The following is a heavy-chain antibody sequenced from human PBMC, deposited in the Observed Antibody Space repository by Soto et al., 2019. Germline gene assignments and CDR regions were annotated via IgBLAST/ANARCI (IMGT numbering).Heavy chain of an antibody. J-gene: IGHJ4*02. V-gene: IGHV3-23*01. Sequence: EVQLLESGGGLVQPGGSLRLSCAASGFTFSRYAMSWVRQAPGKGLEWVSAISGSGGSTYYADSVKGRFTISRDNSKNTLYLQMNSLRAEDTAVYYCAQFLIAPYCSGGSCYHFDYWGQGTLVTVSS. D-gene: IGHD2-15*01. CDR2: ISGSGGST. CDR3: AQFLIAPYCSGGSCYHFDY. CDR1: GFTFSRYA.